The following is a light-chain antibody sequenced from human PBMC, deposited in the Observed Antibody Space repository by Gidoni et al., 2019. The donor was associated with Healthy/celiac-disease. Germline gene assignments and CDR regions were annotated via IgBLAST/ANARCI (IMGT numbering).Light chain of an antibody. Sequence: DLQLTQSPSSLSASVGDRVTITCRASQSISSSLNWYQQKQGKAPKLLIYAASSLQSGVPSRFSGSGSGTDFTLTSSSLQPEDFATYYCQQSYSTPYTFXXXTKLEIK. V-gene: IGKV1-39*01. CDR3: QQSYSTPYT. CDR1: QSISSS. J-gene: IGKJ2*01. CDR2: AAS.